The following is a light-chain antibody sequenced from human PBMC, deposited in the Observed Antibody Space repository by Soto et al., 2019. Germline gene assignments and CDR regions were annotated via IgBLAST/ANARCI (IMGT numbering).Light chain of an antibody. CDR1: SSNVGNNH. V-gene: IGLV1-44*01. CDR2: DND. Sequence: QSVLTQPPSASGTPGQRVTISCSGSSSNVGNNHVHWYHQLPGTAPKLLISDNDQRHSGVPDRFSGSKSGTSASLAITGLQAEDEADYYCQAYDYTLTASVFGGGTQLTVL. CDR3: QAYDYTLTASV. J-gene: IGLJ3*02.